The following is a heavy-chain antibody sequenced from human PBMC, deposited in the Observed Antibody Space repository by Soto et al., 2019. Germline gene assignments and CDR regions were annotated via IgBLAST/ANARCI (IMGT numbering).Heavy chain of an antibody. D-gene: IGHD5-12*01. V-gene: IGHV3-7*01. J-gene: IGHJ4*02. CDR2: LNPDGSDT. CDR3: ARDSSGYDY. CDR1: GFSFRTFW. Sequence: PGGSLRLSCVASGFSFRTFWMSWVRQTPGKGLEWVANLNPDGSDTYYVASVEGRFTISRDNAKNSLYLQMDSLTVEDTAIYYCARDSSGYDYWGRGTLVTVSS.